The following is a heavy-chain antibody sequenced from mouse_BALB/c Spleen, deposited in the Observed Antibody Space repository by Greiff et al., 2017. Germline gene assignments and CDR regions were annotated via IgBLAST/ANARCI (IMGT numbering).Heavy chain of an antibody. V-gene: IGHV5-17*02. D-gene: IGHD2-10*02. J-gene: IGHJ4*01. Sequence: EVKVVESGGGLVQPGGSRKLSCAASGFTFSSFGMHWVRQAPEKGLEWVAYISSGSSTIYYPDSVKGRFTISRDNARNILYLQMSSLRSEDTAMYYCARGRGYGNYVEAMDYWGQGTSVTVSS. CDR2: ISSGSSTI. CDR1: GFTFSSFG. CDR3: ARGRGYGNYVEAMDY.